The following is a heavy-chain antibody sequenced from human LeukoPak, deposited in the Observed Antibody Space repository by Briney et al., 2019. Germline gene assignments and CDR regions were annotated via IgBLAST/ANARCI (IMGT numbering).Heavy chain of an antibody. CDR1: GYSISSGYY. Sequence: SETLSLTCTVSGYSISSGYYWGWIRQPPGKGLEWIGRIYTSGSTNYNPSLKSRLIMSVDTSKNQFSLKLRSVTAADTAVFYCARGVSNYYYYMDVWGKGTTVTVSS. J-gene: IGHJ6*03. V-gene: IGHV4-38-2*02. CDR3: ARGVSNYYYYMDV. CDR2: IYTSGST. D-gene: IGHD5/OR15-5a*01.